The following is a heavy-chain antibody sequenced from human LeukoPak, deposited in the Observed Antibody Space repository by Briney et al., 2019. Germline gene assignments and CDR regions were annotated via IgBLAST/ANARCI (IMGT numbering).Heavy chain of an antibody. Sequence: ASVKVSCKASGYTFTSHYMHWVRQAPGQGLEWMGMINLSGGSTNYAQKFQGRVTMTRDTSTTTVYMELSSLRSEDTAIYYCARGGTYYYYGMDVWGQGTTVTVSS. CDR3: ARGGTYYYYGMDV. CDR1: GYTFTSHY. D-gene: IGHD1-26*01. V-gene: IGHV1-46*01. J-gene: IGHJ6*02. CDR2: INLSGGST.